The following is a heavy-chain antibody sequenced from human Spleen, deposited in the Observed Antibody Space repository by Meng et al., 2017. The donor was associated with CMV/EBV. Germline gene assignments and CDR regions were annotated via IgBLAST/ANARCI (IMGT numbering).Heavy chain of an antibody. CDR1: GYTFTGYY. D-gene: IGHD2-15*01. J-gene: IGHJ5*02. V-gene: IGHV1-2*02. CDR3: ARGGVIPHTPDRFDP. Sequence: SGYTFTGYYIQWVRQAPGQGLEWMGWINPNSGSTNYAQKFQGRVTMTRDTSITTGYIELRRLKADDTAVYYCARGGVIPHTPDRFDPWGQGTLVTVSS. CDR2: INPNSGST.